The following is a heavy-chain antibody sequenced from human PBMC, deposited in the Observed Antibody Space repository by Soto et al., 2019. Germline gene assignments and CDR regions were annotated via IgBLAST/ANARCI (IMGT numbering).Heavy chain of an antibody. V-gene: IGHV4-34*01. D-gene: IGHD6-6*01. CDR3: ARGGIAARTPFDY. CDR2: INHSGGT. CDR1: GGSFSGYY. J-gene: IGHJ4*02. Sequence: QVQLQQWGAGLLKPSETLSLTCAVYGGSFSGYYWSWIRQPPGKGLEWIGEINHSGGTNYNPSLKSRVTISVDTSKNQFSLKLSSVTAADTAVYYCARGGIAARTPFDYWGQGTLVTVSS.